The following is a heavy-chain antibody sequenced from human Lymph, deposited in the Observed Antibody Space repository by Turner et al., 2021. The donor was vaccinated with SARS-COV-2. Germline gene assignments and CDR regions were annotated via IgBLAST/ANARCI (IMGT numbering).Heavy chain of an antibody. D-gene: IGHD3-3*01. CDR1: GYTLTEVS. Sequence: QVQLVQFGAEVTKPGASVTVSCTVSGYTLTEVSMHWVRQAPGKGLEWMGGFEPEDGETIDAQKYQGRVTMTEDTSTDTAYMELSSLRSEDTAVYYCATGPYDFWSGPSPGYYGMDVWGQGTTVTVSS. CDR2: FEPEDGET. CDR3: ATGPYDFWSGPSPGYYGMDV. V-gene: IGHV1-24*01. J-gene: IGHJ6*02.